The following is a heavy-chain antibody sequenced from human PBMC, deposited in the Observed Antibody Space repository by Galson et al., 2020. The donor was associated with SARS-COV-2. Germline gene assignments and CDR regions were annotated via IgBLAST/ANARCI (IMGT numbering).Heavy chain of an antibody. CDR1: GFTFSHYN. D-gene: IGHD4-4*01. Sequence: GESLKISCAASGFTFSHYNLNWVRQAPGKGLEWVSYISPSSTSMYYADSVKGRFTISRDNAKNSLFLQMNSLRDEDTAVYYCATLSDPTDYWGQGTLVTVSS. J-gene: IGHJ4*02. CDR3: ATLSDPTDY. V-gene: IGHV3-48*02. CDR2: ISPSSTSM.